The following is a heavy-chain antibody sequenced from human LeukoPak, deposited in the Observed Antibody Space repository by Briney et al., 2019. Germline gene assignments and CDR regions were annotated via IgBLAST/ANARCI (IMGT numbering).Heavy chain of an antibody. CDR2: ISYDGSIK. CDR1: GFSFNTYS. V-gene: IGHV3-30-3*01. Sequence: PAETLTLSCPASGFSFNTYSMHWVRQPPGKGLEWVGDISYDGSIKYYADSEKRRFTDSRDKYKNPLFLEMNSRRAEDTALCYCARDSFVWLYYYHGMDVWGEGDTVTVSS. D-gene: IGHD3-9*01. J-gene: IGHJ6*01. CDR3: ARDSFVWLYYYHGMDV.